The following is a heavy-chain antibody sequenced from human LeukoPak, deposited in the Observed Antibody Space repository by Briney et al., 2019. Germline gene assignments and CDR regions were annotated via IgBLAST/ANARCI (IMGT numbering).Heavy chain of an antibody. V-gene: IGHV1-2*02. CDR1: GYTFTDYY. CDR2: INPNDGDI. D-gene: IGHD2-15*01. Sequence: ASVKVSCKASGYTFTDYYMHWVRQAPGQGFEWMGWINPNDGDINYAQKFQGRVTMTRDTSISTAHMEVSRLRSDDTAVYYCARVEGYCSGGSCYLDPWGQGTLVTVSS. J-gene: IGHJ5*02. CDR3: ARVEGYCSGGSCYLDP.